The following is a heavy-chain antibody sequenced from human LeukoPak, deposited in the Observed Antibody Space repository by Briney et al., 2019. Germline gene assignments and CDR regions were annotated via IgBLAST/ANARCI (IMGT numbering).Heavy chain of an antibody. CDR2: IYRGGDT. CDR1: GFAVSNNY. V-gene: IGHV3-53*05. D-gene: IGHD6-19*01. Sequence: GGSLRLSCAASGFAVSNNYMMWVRQAPGRGLEWVSDIYRGGDTNYADSVKGRFTISRDNSKNTLYLQMGSLRAEDMAVYYCARRRLASSSAWYEPDYWGQGTLVTVSS. J-gene: IGHJ4*02. CDR3: ARRRLASSSAWYEPDY.